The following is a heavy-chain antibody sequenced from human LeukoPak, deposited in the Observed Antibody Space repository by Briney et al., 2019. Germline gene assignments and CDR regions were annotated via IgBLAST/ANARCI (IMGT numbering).Heavy chain of an antibody. D-gene: IGHD3-22*01. CDR2: ISYTGST. CDR3: ARDRYYEPLDY. V-gene: IGHV4-39*07. J-gene: IGHJ4*02. CDR1: GDSISSRSYY. Sequence: YPSETLSLTCTVSGDSISSRSYYWGWIRQPPGQGLEWIGHISYTGSTYYNPSLKSRVTISVDTSKNQFSLQLRSVTAADTAVYYCARDRYYEPLDYWGQGTLVTVSS.